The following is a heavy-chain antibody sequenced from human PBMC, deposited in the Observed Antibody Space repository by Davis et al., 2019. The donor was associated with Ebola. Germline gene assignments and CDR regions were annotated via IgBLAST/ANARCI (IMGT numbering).Heavy chain of an antibody. CDR2: IYYSGST. D-gene: IGHD4-17*01. CDR1: GGSISSGDYY. V-gene: IGHV4-30-4*01. J-gene: IGHJ4*02. Sequence: SETLSLTCTVSGGSISSGDYYWSWIRQPPGKGLEWIGYIYYSGSTYYNPSLKSRVTISVDTSKNQFSLKLSSVTAADTAVYYCAREGTVTPLDYWGQGTLVTVSS. CDR3: AREGTVTPLDY.